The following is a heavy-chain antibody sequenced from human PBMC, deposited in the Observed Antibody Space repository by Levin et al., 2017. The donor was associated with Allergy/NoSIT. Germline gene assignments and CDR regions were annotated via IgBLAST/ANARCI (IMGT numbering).Heavy chain of an antibody. D-gene: IGHD3-10*01. V-gene: IGHV4-34*01. CDR1: GGSFRGYY. J-gene: IGHJ4*02. CDR2: INHSGST. Sequence: SQTLSLTCAVYGGSFRGYYWSWIRQPPGKGLEWIGEINHSGSTNYNPSLKSRVTISVDTSKNQFSLKLSSVTAADTAVYYCARSSPRIYGSGSSRRAIDYWGQGTLVTVSS. CDR3: ARSSPRIYGSGSSRRAIDY.